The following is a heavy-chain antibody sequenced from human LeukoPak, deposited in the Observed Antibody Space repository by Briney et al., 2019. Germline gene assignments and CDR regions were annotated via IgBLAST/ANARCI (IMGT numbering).Heavy chain of an antibody. CDR3: ARDLGAIVIRMDV. V-gene: IGHV3-48*04. CDR2: ISSSSSTI. CDR1: GFTFSSYS. D-gene: IGHD4/OR15-4a*01. Sequence: PGGSLRLSCAASGFTFSSYSMNWVRQAPGKGLEWVSYISSSSSTIYYADSVKGRFTISRDNAKNSLYLQMNSLRAEDTAVYYCARDLGAIVIRMDVWGQGTTVTVSS. J-gene: IGHJ6*02.